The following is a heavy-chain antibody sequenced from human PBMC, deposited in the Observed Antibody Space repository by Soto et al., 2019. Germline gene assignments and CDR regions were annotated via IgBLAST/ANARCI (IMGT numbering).Heavy chain of an antibody. Sequence: SVKVSCKASAFTFTDSAVQWVRQARGQRLEWRGWIVVGSGNTNYAQKFQERVTITRAVSTSTAYMELSSLRSEDTAVYYCAALFCSSNGCYPGNVFDIWGQVRVVTVS. CDR1: AFTFTDSA. D-gene: IGHD2-2*01. J-gene: IGHJ3*02. CDR3: AALFCSSNGCYPGNVFDI. CDR2: IVVGSGNT. V-gene: IGHV1-58*01.